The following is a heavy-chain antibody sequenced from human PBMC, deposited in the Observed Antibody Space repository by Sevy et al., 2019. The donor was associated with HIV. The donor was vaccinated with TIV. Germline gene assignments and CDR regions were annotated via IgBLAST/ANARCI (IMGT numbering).Heavy chain of an antibody. D-gene: IGHD4-17*01. Sequence: GGSLRLSCVASEFTFSSYEMNWVRQAPGKGLEWVSYISNSGTSMYYSDSVKGRFTISRDNARNSLYLQMNSLRAEDTAVYYCARDLPPSATTVAHFDCWGQGTLVTVSS. CDR1: EFTFSSYE. CDR2: ISNSGTSM. V-gene: IGHV3-48*03. CDR3: ARDLPPSATTVAHFDC. J-gene: IGHJ4*02.